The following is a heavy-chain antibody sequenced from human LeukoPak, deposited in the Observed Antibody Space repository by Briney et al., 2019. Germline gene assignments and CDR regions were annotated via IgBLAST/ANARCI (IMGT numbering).Heavy chain of an antibody. CDR2: IYTAGSP. Sequence: SETLSLTCTVSGGSISSISYYWSWIGPPAGPGLEWIGRIYTAGSPNCNPSLKSRVTIAVATSKNQFSLKLSSMTAAETAVYYCARRSDCGGSKVVHWYFDLWGRGTLVTVSS. D-gene: IGHD4-23*01. CDR1: GGSISSISYY. V-gene: IGHV4-61*02. J-gene: IGHJ2*01. CDR3: ARRSDCGGSKVVHWYFDL.